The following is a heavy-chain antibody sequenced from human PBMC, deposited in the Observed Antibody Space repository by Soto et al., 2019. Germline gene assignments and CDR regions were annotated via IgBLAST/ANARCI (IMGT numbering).Heavy chain of an antibody. Sequence: GEYLKISCKGSGYRFPSYWIGWVRQMPGKGLEWMGIIYPGDSDTRYSPSFQGQVTISADKSISTAYPQWSSLKAANTAMYYCARRRPPVAYRSGWSDAFDLWGQGTMVTVTS. CDR2: IYPGDSDT. V-gene: IGHV5-51*01. CDR1: GYRFPSYW. J-gene: IGHJ3*01. CDR3: ARRRPPVAYRSGWSDAFDL. D-gene: IGHD6-19*01.